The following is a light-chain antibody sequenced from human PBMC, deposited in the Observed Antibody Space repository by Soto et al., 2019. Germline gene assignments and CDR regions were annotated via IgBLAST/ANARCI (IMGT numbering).Light chain of an antibody. CDR2: DVS. CDR1: SSDVGAYNY. Sequence: SVLTQPASVSGSPGQSIAISCTGSSSDVGAYNYVSWYQQHPDKAPKLMIYDVSNRPSGVSDRFSGSKSGNTASLTVSGLQAEDEADYYCTSYTTSKSYVFGTGTKVTVL. V-gene: IGLV2-14*03. CDR3: TSYTTSKSYV. J-gene: IGLJ1*01.